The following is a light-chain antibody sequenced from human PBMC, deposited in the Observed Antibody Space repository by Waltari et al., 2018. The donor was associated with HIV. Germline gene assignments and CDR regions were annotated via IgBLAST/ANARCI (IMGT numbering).Light chain of an antibody. J-gene: IGKJ5*01. Sequence: DILVTQPPSSLSASPADRRRITCRASQSIASYLKWYQQKKGNAPKVLIYCASSLRSGGPSRCSGSGCGTHVTLTISSRQPDDFATYYCRQSYSAPRTFGQGTRLEIK. CDR2: CAS. CDR3: RQSYSAPRT. CDR1: QSIASY. V-gene: IGKV1-39*01.